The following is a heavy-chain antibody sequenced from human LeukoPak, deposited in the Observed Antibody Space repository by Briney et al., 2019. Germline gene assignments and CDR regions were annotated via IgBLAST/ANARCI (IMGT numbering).Heavy chain of an antibody. J-gene: IGHJ6*02. CDR1: GFTVSSNY. V-gene: IGHV3-66*04. Sequence: GGSLRLSCAASGFTVSSNYMSWVRQAPGKGLEWVSVIYSGGSTYYADSVKGRFTISRDNSKNTLYLQMNSLRAEDTAVYYCGKRELWHGSGEDAWGQGTTVTVSS. CDR2: IYSGGST. CDR3: GKRELWHGSGEDA. D-gene: IGHD3-10*01.